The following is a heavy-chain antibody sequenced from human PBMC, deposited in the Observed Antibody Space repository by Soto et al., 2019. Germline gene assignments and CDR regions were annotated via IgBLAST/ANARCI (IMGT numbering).Heavy chain of an antibody. CDR2: ISAYNGNT. Sequence: QVQLVQSGAEVKKPGASVKVSCKASGYTFTSYGISWVRQAPGQGLEWMGWISAYNGNTNYAQKLQGRVTMTTNTSTSTAYMELRNLRTDDTAVYDCARDSREYSSAPLPAMNYWGQGTLVTVSS. CDR1: GYTFTSYG. D-gene: IGHD6-19*01. J-gene: IGHJ4*02. CDR3: ARDSREYSSAPLPAMNY. V-gene: IGHV1-18*01.